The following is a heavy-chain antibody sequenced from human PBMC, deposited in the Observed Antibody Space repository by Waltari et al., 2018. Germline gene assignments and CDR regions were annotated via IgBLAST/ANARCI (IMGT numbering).Heavy chain of an antibody. CDR3: ARDNVVRVAVAGTDGMDV. J-gene: IGHJ6*04. CDR2: VNSNGGGT. V-gene: IGHV1-2*02. Sequence: LVQSGAEVKKPGASVKVSCRASGYTFTGYYIHWVRQAPGQGLEGMGGVNSNGGGTNYAQKCKGMVTMTRETSLSTVYMDLSRLRSDDTAVYVCARDNVVRVAVAGTDGMDVWGKGTTVTVSS. CDR1: GYTFTGYY. D-gene: IGHD6-19*01.